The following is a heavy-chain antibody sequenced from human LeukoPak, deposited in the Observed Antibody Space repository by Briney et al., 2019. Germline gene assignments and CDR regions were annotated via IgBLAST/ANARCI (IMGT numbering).Heavy chain of an antibody. CDR3: AREFSGATPLFDY. CDR2: IIPIFGTA. J-gene: IGHJ4*02. D-gene: IGHD1-26*01. V-gene: IGHV1-69*13. CDR1: GGTFISYA. Sequence: SVKVSCKASGGTFISYAISWVRQAPGQGLGWMGGIIPIFGTANYAQKFQGRVTITADESTSTAYMELSSLRSEDTAVYYCAREFSGATPLFDYWGQGTLVTVSS.